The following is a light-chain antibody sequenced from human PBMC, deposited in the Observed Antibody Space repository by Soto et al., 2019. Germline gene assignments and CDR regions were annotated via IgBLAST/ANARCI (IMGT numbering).Light chain of an antibody. CDR3: QHYVTSPSIT. Sequence: ERVMTQSPATLSVSPGERATLSCRASQSVSSDLAWYNQKPGQAPRLLIYGASTRATGTPNRFSGSGSERDFTLAISGLEPADFGVYYCQHYVTSPSITFGQGTRLEI. CDR1: QSVSSD. CDR2: GAS. J-gene: IGKJ5*01. V-gene: IGKV3D-15*01.